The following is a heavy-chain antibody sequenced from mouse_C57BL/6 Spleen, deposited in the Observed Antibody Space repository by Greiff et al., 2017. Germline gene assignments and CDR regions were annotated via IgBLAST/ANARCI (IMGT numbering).Heavy chain of an antibody. CDR3: ARSPLYGSSPHWYFDV. D-gene: IGHD1-1*01. CDR1: GYSITSDY. V-gene: IGHV3-8*01. CDR2: ISYSGST. J-gene: IGHJ1*03. Sequence: EVHLVESGPGLAKPSQTLSLTCSVTGYSITSDYWNWIRKFPGNKLEYMGYISYSGSTYYNPSLKSRISITRDTSKNQYYLQLNSVTTEDTATYYCARSPLYGSSPHWYFDVWGTGTTVTVSS.